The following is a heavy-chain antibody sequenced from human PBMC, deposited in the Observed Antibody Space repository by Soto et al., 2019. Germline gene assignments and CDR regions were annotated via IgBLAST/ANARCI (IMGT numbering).Heavy chain of an antibody. J-gene: IGHJ4*02. CDR2: IYHSGST. CDR3: ASICCYSSDTSCDWVPYFDF. Sequence: SGSLSLSCAASGGNVSSCAYSWSWIRQPPGKGLEWVGYIYHSGSTYYNPSLKSRVTISVDTPKNQYSLKLSSVTAADTVVYYCASICCYSSDTSCDWVPYFDFWGQGTLVTVSS. V-gene: IGHV4-30-2*05. CDR1: GGNVSSCAYS. D-gene: IGHD2-2*01.